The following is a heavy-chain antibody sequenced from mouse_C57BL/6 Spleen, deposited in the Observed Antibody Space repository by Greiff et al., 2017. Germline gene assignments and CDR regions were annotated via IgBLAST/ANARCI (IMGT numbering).Heavy chain of an antibody. CDR3: ARFRVTTVPLHAMDY. D-gene: IGHD1-1*01. Sequence: EVQLQQSGPVLVKPGASVKMSCKASGYTFTDYYMNWVKQSHGKSLEWIGVINPYNGGTSYNQKFKGKATLTVDKSSSTAYMELNSLTSEDSAVYYCARFRVTTVPLHAMDYWGQGTSVTVSS. CDR2: INPYNGGT. V-gene: IGHV1-19*01. J-gene: IGHJ4*01. CDR1: GYTFTDYY.